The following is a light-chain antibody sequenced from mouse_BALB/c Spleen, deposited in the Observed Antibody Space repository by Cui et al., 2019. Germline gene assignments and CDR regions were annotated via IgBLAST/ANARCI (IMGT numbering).Light chain of an antibody. Sequence: QIVLTQSPAIMSASPGEKVTMTCSASSSVSYMHWYQQKSGTSPKRWIYDTSKLASGVPARFSGSGSGTSYSLTISSMEAEDAATYYCQQWSSKPRGFTFGSGTKLEIK. J-gene: IGKJ4*01. CDR3: QQWSSKPRGFT. V-gene: IGKV4-59*01. CDR1: SSVSY. CDR2: DTS.